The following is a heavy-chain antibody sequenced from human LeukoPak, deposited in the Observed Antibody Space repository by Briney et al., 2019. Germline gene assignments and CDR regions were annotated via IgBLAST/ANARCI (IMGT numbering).Heavy chain of an antibody. J-gene: IGHJ3*02. D-gene: IGHD2-21*02. CDR2: ISSSGSTI. V-gene: IGHV3-11*01. CDR3: ARDLQCGGDCHYDALDI. CDR1: GFTFSDYY. Sequence: GGSLRLSCAASGFTFSDYYMSWIRQAPGEGLEWVSYISSSGSTIYYADSVKGRFTISRDNAKNSLYLQMNSLRAEDTAVYYCARDLQCGGDCHYDALDIWGQGTMVIVSS.